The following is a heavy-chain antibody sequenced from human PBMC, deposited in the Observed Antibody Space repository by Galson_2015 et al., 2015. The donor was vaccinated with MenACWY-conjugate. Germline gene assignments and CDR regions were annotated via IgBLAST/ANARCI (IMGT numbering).Heavy chain of an antibody. Sequence: SVKVSCKASGGTFSNYAISWVRQAPGQGLEWMGGFIPIFPRADYAQNFQGRVTITADESTSTAYMELSSLRSEDTAVYYCARLAGEFWSGYNISFYYGLDVWGQGTTVTVSS. CDR3: ARLAGEFWSGYNISFYYGLDV. CDR2: FIPIFPRA. J-gene: IGHJ6*02. CDR1: GGTFSNYA. V-gene: IGHV1-69*13. D-gene: IGHD3-3*01.